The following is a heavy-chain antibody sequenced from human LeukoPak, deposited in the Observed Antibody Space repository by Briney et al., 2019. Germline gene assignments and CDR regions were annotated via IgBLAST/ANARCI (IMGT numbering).Heavy chain of an antibody. Sequence: GGSLRLSCAASGFTFSSYWVHWVRQAPGKGLVWVSRINPDGSSTNYADSVKGRFTVSRDNAKNSLYLQMDSLRIEDTAVYYCVKVDYVGGGHYFDNWGQGTLVTVSS. CDR1: GFTFSSYW. CDR2: INPDGSST. CDR3: VKVDYVGGGHYFDN. J-gene: IGHJ4*02. D-gene: IGHD3-16*01. V-gene: IGHV3-74*01.